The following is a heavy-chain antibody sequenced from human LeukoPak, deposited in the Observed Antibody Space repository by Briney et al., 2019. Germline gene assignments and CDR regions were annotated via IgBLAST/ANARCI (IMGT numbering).Heavy chain of an antibody. D-gene: IGHD2-15*01. CDR1: GYTFTSYG. CDR2: ISAYNGNT. V-gene: IGHV1-18*01. Sequence: GASVKVSCKASGYTFTSYGISWVRQAPGQGLEWMGWISAYNGNTNYAQKLQGRVTMTTDTSTSTAYMELRSLRSEDTAVYYCARDYCSGGSCYSSDYYGMDVWGQGTTVTVSS. J-gene: IGHJ6*02. CDR3: ARDYCSGGSCYSSDYYGMDV.